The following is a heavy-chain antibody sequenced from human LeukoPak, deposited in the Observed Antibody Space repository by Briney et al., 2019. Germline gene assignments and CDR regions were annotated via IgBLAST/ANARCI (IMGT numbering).Heavy chain of an antibody. V-gene: IGHV3-74*01. Sequence: PGGSLRLSCAASGFTFSSYSMNWVRQAPGKGLEWVSRINMDGTTTTYADSVKGRFTISRDNARNTVYLQMNSLRSDDTAVYFRARGFNGGGTTGDDFDYWGPGIQVTVSS. D-gene: IGHD1-7*01. CDR1: GFTFSSYS. J-gene: IGHJ4*02. CDR3: ARGFNGGGTTGDDFDY. CDR2: INMDGTTT.